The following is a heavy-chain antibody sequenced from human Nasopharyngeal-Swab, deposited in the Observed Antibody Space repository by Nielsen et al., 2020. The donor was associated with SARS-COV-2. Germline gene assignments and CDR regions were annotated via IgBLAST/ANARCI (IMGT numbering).Heavy chain of an antibody. D-gene: IGHD3-22*01. J-gene: IGHJ4*02. CDR2: IYYSGST. CDR3: ARHERPWLLLRLTIGYFDY. Sequence: GSLRLSCTVSGGSISSSSYYWGWIRQPPGKGLEWIGSIYYSGSTYYNPSLKSRVTISVDTSKNQFSLKLSSVTAADTAVYYCARHERPWLLLRLTIGYFDYWGQGTLVTVSS. V-gene: IGHV4-39*01. CDR1: GGSISSSSYY.